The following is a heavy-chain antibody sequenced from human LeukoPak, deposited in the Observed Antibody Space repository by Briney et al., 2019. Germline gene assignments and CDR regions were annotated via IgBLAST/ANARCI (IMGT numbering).Heavy chain of an antibody. V-gene: IGHV3-33*01. CDR2: IWYDGSNR. D-gene: IGHD1-26*01. CDR3: ARVRRSCATDY. CDR1: GFTFSNYG. Sequence: GGSLRLSCAASGFTFSNYGMHWVRQAPGKGREWVAFIWYDGSNRYYADSVKGRFTISRDNAKNSLYLQMNSLRAEDTAVYYCARVRRSCATDYWGQGTLFTVSS. J-gene: IGHJ4*02.